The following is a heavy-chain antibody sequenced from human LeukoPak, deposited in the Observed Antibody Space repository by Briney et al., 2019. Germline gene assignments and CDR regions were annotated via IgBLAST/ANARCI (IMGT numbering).Heavy chain of an antibody. Sequence: PGGSLRLSCAASGFTFSSYAMSWVRQAPGKGLEWVSVISGSGGSTYYADSVKGRFTISRDNSKNTLYLQMNSLRAEDTAVYYCAKRGGIYGGSFVDWGQGTLVTVSS. CDR2: ISGSGGST. CDR1: GFTFSSYA. D-gene: IGHD1-26*01. V-gene: IGHV3-23*01. J-gene: IGHJ4*02. CDR3: AKRGGIYGGSFVD.